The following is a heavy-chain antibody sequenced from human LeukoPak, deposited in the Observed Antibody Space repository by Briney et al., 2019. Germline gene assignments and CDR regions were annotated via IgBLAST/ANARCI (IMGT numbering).Heavy chain of an antibody. J-gene: IGHJ6*03. CDR2: INHSGST. D-gene: IGHD3-10*01. V-gene: IGHV4-34*01. Sequence: SETLSLTCAVYGGSFSGYYWSWIRQPPGKGLEWIGEINHSGSTNYNPSLKSRVTISVDTSKNQFSLKLSSVTAADTAVYYCARLAFGTMVRGVYYYYYYMDVWGKGTTVTISS. CDR3: ARLAFGTMVRGVYYYYYYMDV. CDR1: GGSFSGYY.